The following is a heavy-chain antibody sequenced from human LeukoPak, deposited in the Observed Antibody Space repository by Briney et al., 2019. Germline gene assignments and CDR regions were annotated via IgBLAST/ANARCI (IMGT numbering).Heavy chain of an antibody. D-gene: IGHD1-1*01. CDR3: ASHRGDYATGYFDY. V-gene: IGHV3-30*03. CDR1: GLTFINYG. CDR2: ISYDGTNK. Sequence: GESLKISCAASGLTFINYGMHWVRQAPGKGLEWVAIISYDGTNKYYADSVKGRFTISKDNSQNTLYLQMNSLRAEDTAVYYCASHRGDYATGYFDYWGQGTLVTVSS. J-gene: IGHJ4*02.